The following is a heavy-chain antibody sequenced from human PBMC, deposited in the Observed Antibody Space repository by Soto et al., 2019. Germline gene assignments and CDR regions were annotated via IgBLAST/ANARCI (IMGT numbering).Heavy chain of an antibody. CDR1: GGSISSSSYY. V-gene: IGHV4-39*01. CDR3: ARQSLGATSYYYYGMDV. CDR2: IYYSGST. J-gene: IGHJ6*02. D-gene: IGHD1-26*01. Sequence: ETLSLTCTVSGGSISSSSYYWGWIRQPPGKGLEWIGSIYYSGSTYYNPSLKSRVTISVDTSKNQFSLKLSSVTAADTAVYYCARQSLGATSYYYYGMDVWGQGTTVTVSS.